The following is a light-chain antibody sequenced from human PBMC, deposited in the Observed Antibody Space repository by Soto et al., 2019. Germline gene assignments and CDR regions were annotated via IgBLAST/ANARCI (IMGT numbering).Light chain of an antibody. Sequence: DIQMTQSPSSLSASVGDRVTITCRASQGISNYIAWYQQKPGKAPKLLIYAASNLQSGVTSRFSGSGSGTDFTLTINSLQPEDVATYSCQKYSSVPLFGPGTKVDI. CDR3: QKYSSVPL. J-gene: IGKJ3*01. CDR2: AAS. CDR1: QGISNY. V-gene: IGKV1-27*01.